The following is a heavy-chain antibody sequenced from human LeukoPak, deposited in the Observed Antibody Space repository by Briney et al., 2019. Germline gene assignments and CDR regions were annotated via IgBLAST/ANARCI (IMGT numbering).Heavy chain of an antibody. V-gene: IGHV3-23*01. J-gene: IGHJ4*02. CDR2: ISGSGGST. D-gene: IGHD5-18*01. Sequence: PGGSLRLSCAASGFTFSNSALSWVRQAPGKGLEWVADISGSGGSTYYADSAKGRFTISRDNSKNTLYLKMNSLSVEDTAVYYCAKRIQSAMATGYWGQGTLVTVSS. CDR1: GFTFSNSA. CDR3: AKRIQSAMATGY.